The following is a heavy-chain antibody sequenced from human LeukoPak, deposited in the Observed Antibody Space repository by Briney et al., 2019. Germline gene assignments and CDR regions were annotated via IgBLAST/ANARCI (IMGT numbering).Heavy chain of an antibody. CDR3: ARSSYSSSSSV. J-gene: IGHJ3*01. D-gene: IGHD6-6*01. CDR2: INSDGSWT. Sequence: QAGGSLRLSCAASGSYWMHWVRQAPGKGLVWVSHINSDGSWTSYADSVKGRFTISKDNAKNTVYLQMNNLRAEDTAVYYCARSSYSSSSSVWGQGTMVTVSS. V-gene: IGHV3-74*01. CDR1: GSYW.